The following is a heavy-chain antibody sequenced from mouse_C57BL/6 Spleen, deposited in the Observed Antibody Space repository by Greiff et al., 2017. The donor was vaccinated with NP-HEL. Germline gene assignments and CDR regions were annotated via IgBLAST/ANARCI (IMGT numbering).Heavy chain of an antibody. J-gene: IGHJ2*01. CDR2: INYDGSST. CDR3: ARFYDGYYMYYVDY. V-gene: IGHV5-16*01. Sequence: EVKVVESEGGLVQPGSSMKLSCTASGFTFSDYYMAWVRQVPEKGLEWVANINYDGSSTYYLDSLKSRFIISRDNAKNILYLQMSSLKSEDTATYYCARFYDGYYMYYVDYWGQGTTLTVSS. CDR1: GFTFSDYY. D-gene: IGHD2-3*01.